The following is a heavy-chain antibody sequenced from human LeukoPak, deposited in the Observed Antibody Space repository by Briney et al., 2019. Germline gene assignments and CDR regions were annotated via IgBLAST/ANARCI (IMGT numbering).Heavy chain of an antibody. J-gene: IGHJ4*02. CDR3: ARDLFGYDFWSGYSGYFDY. CDR2: INPNSGGT. V-gene: IGHV1-2*02. CDR1: GYTFTGYY. Sequence: GASVKVSCKASGYTFTGYYMHWLRQAPGQGLGWMGWINPNSGGTNYAQKFQGRVTMTRDTSISTAYMELSRLRSDDTAVYYCARDLFGYDFWSGYSGYFDYWGQGTLVTVSS. D-gene: IGHD3-3*01.